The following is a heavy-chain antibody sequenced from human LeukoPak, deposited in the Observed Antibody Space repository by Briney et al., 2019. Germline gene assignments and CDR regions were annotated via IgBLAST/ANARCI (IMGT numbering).Heavy chain of an antibody. V-gene: IGHV3-7*01. CDR1: GFTFSSYW. Sequence: GGSLRLSCAASGFTFSSYWMSWVRQAPGKGLECVANIKQDGSEKYFVDSVKGRFNISRDNAKNSLYLQMNSLRAEDTAVYYCARLNWGENYYYYYYMDVWGKGTTVTVSS. D-gene: IGHD7-27*01. CDR3: ARLNWGENYYYYYYMDV. J-gene: IGHJ6*03. CDR2: IKQDGSEK.